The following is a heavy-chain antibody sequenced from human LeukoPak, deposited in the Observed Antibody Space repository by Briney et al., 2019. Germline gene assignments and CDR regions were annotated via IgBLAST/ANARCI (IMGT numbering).Heavy chain of an antibody. CDR2: ISGSGGST. Sequence: GGSLRLSCAASGFTFSSYAMSWVRQAPGKELEWVSIISGSGGSTYYADSVKGRFTISRDNSKNTLYLQMNSLGAEDTAVYYCAKIANLASSFDYWGQGTLVTVSS. V-gene: IGHV3-23*01. CDR1: GFTFSSYA. CDR3: AKIANLASSFDY. J-gene: IGHJ4*02.